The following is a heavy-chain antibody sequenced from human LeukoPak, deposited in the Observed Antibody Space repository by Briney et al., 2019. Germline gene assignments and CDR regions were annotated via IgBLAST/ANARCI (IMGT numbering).Heavy chain of an antibody. D-gene: IGHD5-18*01. CDR2: ISGSGGST. V-gene: IGHV3-23*01. CDR1: GFTFSNYD. J-gene: IGHJ6*03. CDR3: AKAIGYSYGSYYYMDV. Sequence: GGSLRLSCAASGFTFSNYDMSWVRQAPGKGLEWVSTISGSGGSTYYADSVKGRFTISRDNSRDTLYLQMNSLRAADTAVYSCAKAIGYSYGSYYYMDVWGKGNTVTVSS.